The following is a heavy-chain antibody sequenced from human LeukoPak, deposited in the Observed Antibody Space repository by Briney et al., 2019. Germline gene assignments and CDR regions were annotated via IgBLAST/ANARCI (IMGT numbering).Heavy chain of an antibody. CDR3: ARAAGGGGYYLPVNY. CDR1: GFTFSSYA. D-gene: IGHD3-3*01. Sequence: GGSLRLSCAASGFTFSSYAMHWVRQAPGKGLEWVAVIWYDGSNKYYADSVKGRFTISRDNSNNTLYLQMNSLRAEDTAIYYCARAAGGGGYYLPVNYWGQGTLLTVSS. CDR2: IWYDGSNK. J-gene: IGHJ4*02. V-gene: IGHV3-33*08.